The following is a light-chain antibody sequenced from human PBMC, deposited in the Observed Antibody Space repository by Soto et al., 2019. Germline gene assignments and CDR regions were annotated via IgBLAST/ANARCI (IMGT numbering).Light chain of an antibody. CDR2: VNSDGSH. V-gene: IGLV4-69*01. CDR3: QTWDTCIHYV. Sequence: QPVLTQSPSASASLGASVKLTCTLSSGHSSYAIAWHQQQPEKGPRYLMKVNSDGSHSKGDGIPDRFSGSSSGAERYLTISSLQSEDEADYYCQTWDTCIHYVFGTGTKLTVL. CDR1: SGHSSYA. J-gene: IGLJ1*01.